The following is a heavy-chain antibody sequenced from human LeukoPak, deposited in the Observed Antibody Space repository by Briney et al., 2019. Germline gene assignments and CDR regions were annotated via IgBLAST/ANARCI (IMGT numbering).Heavy chain of an antibody. CDR1: GYTFTSYY. CDR3: ARDVAVALYYYYMDV. CDR2: INPSGGST. Sequence: APVKVSCKASGYTFTSYYMHWVRQAPGQGLEWMGIINPSGGSTSYAQKFQGRVTMTRDMSTSTVYMELSSLRSEDTAVYYCARDVAVALYYYYMDVWGKGTTVTVSS. V-gene: IGHV1-46*01. J-gene: IGHJ6*03. D-gene: IGHD6-19*01.